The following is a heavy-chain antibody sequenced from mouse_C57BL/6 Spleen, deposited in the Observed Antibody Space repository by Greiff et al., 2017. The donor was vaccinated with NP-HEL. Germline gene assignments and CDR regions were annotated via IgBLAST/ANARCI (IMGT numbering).Heavy chain of an antibody. Sequence: EVQLQESGPGLVKPSQSLSLTCSVTGYSITSGYYWNWIRQFPGNKLEWMGYISYDGSNNYNPSLKNRISITRDTSKNQFFLKLNSVTTEDTATYYCASRNYYGSSYWFAYWGQGTLVTVSA. J-gene: IGHJ3*01. CDR3: ASRNYYGSSYWFAY. CDR1: GYSITSGYY. D-gene: IGHD1-1*01. V-gene: IGHV3-6*01. CDR2: ISYDGSN.